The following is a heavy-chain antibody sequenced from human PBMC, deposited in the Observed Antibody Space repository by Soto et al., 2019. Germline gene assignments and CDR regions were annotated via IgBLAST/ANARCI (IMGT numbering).Heavy chain of an antibody. CDR1: GYTFTSYP. D-gene: IGHD6-19*01. CDR2: INAGNGDT. J-gene: IGHJ6*02. CDR3: ARDKGVAVAGGMDV. Sequence: ASVKVSCKPSGYTFTSYPLHWVRQAPGQRLEWMGWINAGNGDTKYSQKFQGRVTITRDTSASTAYMKVSSLRSEDSAVYYCARDKGVAVAGGMDVWGQGTTVTVSS. V-gene: IGHV1-3*01.